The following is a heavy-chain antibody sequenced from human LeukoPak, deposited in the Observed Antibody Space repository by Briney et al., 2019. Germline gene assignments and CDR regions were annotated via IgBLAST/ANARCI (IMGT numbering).Heavy chain of an antibody. D-gene: IGHD3-10*01. CDR2: ISGSGGST. V-gene: IGHV3-23*01. CDR3: ARDIVTMVRTRAFDI. Sequence: GGSLRLSCAASGFTFSSYAMSWVRQAPGKGLEWVSAISGSGGSTYYADSVKGRFTISRDNSKNTLYLQMNSLRAEDTAVYYRARDIVTMVRTRAFDIWGQGTMVTVSS. CDR1: GFTFSSYA. J-gene: IGHJ3*02.